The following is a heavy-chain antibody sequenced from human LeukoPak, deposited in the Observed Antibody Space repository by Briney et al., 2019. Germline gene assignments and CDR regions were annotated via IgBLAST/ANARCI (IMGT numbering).Heavy chain of an antibody. CDR3: ARESPDSSSFDY. D-gene: IGHD6-19*01. CDR2: ISSSSSYI. Sequence: GGSLRLSCAASGFTFSSYSMNWVRQAPGKGLEWVSSISSSSSYIYYADSVKGRFTISRDNAKNSLYLQMNSLRAEDTAVYNCARESPDSSSFDYWGQGTLVTVSS. CDR1: GFTFSSYS. J-gene: IGHJ4*02. V-gene: IGHV3-21*01.